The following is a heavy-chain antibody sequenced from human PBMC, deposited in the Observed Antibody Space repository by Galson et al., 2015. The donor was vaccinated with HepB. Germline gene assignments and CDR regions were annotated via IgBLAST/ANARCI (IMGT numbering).Heavy chain of an antibody. Sequence: CAISGDSVSSNSAAWNWIRQSPSRGLEWLGRTFYRSMWTNDYAIFVSGRITINPDTSENQFSLQLNSVTPEDTAVYYCTRDLSMRFDYWGQGTMVTVSS. CDR3: TRDLSMRFDY. J-gene: IGHJ4*02. D-gene: IGHD2/OR15-2a*01. CDR1: GDSVSSNSAA. CDR2: TFYRSMWTN. V-gene: IGHV6-1*01.